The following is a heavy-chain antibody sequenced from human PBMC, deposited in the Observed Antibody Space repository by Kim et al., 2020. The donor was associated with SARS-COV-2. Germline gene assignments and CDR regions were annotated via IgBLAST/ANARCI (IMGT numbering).Heavy chain of an antibody. D-gene: IGHD1-26*01. V-gene: IGHV3-23*01. CDR2: IGTTHST. J-gene: IGHJ4*02. CDR1: GFTFSAYD. Sequence: GGSLRLSCAASGFTFSAYDMTWVRQAPGKGLDWVSTIGTTHSTDYADSVRGRFTISRDNSKNTMFLQVNSLRAEDTAIYFCAKKPSGEYPFDYWGQGTL. CDR3: AKKPSGEYPFDY.